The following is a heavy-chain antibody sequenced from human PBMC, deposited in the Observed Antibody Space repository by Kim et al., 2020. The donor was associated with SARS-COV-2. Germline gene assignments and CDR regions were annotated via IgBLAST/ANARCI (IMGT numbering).Heavy chain of an antibody. J-gene: IGHJ4*02. CDR2: IGVSDVT. V-gene: IGHV3-23*02. D-gene: IGHD2-2*01. CDR3: ARNRGGSTPYDQ. Sequence: GGSLRLSCAASGFTFSNYGGAWVRQAPGKGLEWVSDIGVSDVTHDEDAVKGRFTISRDISKSTLFLQMNSRGSEDTATYFCARNRGGSTPYDQWGPGTLGTASS. CDR1: GFTFSNYG.